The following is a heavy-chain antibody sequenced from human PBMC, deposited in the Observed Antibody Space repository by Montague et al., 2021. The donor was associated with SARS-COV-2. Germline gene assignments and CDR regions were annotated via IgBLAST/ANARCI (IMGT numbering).Heavy chain of an antibody. CDR3: ARGASELPS. Sequence: SETLSLTCTVPGGSMSGYHWSWIRQPPGKGLEWIGYIYYSGGTNYNPPLKSRVTISVDTSKNQFSLKLNSVTAADTAVYYCARGASELPSWGQGALVTVSS. V-gene: IGHV4-59*01. CDR1: GGSMSGYH. D-gene: IGHD3-10*01. CDR2: IYYSGGT. J-gene: IGHJ5*02.